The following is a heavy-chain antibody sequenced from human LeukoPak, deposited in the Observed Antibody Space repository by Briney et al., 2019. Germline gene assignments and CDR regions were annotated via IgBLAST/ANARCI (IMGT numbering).Heavy chain of an antibody. Sequence: SVKVSCKASGGTFSSYAISWVQQAPGQGLEWMGGIIPIFGTANYAQKFQGRVTITTDESTSTAYMELSSLRSEDTAVYYCARAQYDFWSGYQDPPNWFDPWGQGTLVTVSS. J-gene: IGHJ5*02. CDR2: IIPIFGTA. D-gene: IGHD3-3*01. CDR1: GGTFSSYA. CDR3: ARAQYDFWSGYQDPPNWFDP. V-gene: IGHV1-69*05.